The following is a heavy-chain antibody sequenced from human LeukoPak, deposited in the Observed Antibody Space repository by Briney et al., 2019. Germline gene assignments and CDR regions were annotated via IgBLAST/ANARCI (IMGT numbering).Heavy chain of an antibody. CDR3: AKLGGGSTDDSSGYPVDY. J-gene: IGHJ4*02. Sequence: GGSLRLSCAASGFTFSSYAMSWVRQAPGKGLEWVAVISYDGSNKYYADSVKGRFTISRDNSKNTLYLQMNSLRAEDTAVYYCAKLGGGSTDDSSGYPVDYWGQGTLVTVSS. CDR2: ISYDGSNK. D-gene: IGHD3-22*01. V-gene: IGHV3-30*18. CDR1: GFTFSSYA.